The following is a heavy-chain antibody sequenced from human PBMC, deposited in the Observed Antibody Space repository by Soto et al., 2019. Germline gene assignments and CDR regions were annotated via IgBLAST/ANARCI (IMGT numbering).Heavy chain of an antibody. Sequence: EVQLLESGGGLVQPGGSLRLSCAAPGFTFSSYAMSWVRQAPGKGLEWVSAISGSGGSTYYADSVKGRFTISRDNSKNTRYLQMNSLRAEDTAVYYCAKERCVGDCYWSYFDYWGQGTLVTVSS. CDR2: ISGSGGST. D-gene: IGHD2-21*01. V-gene: IGHV3-23*01. J-gene: IGHJ4*02. CDR3: AKERCVGDCYWSYFDY. CDR1: GFTFSSYA.